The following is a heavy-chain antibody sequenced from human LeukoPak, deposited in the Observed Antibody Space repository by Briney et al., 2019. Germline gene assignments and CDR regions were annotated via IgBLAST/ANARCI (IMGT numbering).Heavy chain of an antibody. J-gene: IGHJ5*02. Sequence: GASVKVSCKASGYTFTSYYMNWVRQAPGQGLEWMGIINPSGGSTNYAQKFQGRVTMTRDTSTSTIYMEVSSLRSEDTAVYYGATSFRAVNWFDPWGQGTLVTVSS. D-gene: IGHD3-10*01. V-gene: IGHV1-46*01. CDR3: ATSFRAVNWFDP. CDR2: INPSGGST. CDR1: GYTFTSYY.